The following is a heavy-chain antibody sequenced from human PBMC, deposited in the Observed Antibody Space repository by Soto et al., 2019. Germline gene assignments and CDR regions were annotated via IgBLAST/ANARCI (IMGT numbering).Heavy chain of an antibody. CDR3: ARDVTAFDI. Sequence: EVQLVEYGGGLIQPGESLRLSSAASGFTFSAYWMSWVRQAPGRGLEWVANIKQDGSDKYYVDSVKGRFTLSRDNAKNSLHLQMNSLRAEDTAVYYCARDVTAFDIWGQGTVVTVSS. V-gene: IGHV3-7*05. CDR2: IKQDGSDK. CDR1: GFTFSAYW. D-gene: IGHD3-16*02. J-gene: IGHJ3*02.